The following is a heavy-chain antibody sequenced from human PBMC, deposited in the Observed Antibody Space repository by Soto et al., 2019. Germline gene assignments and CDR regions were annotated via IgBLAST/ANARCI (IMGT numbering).Heavy chain of an antibody. CDR2: IIPIFGTA. CDR1: GGTFSSYA. CDR3: ARDLGLYGSGSALYNWFDH. D-gene: IGHD3-10*01. J-gene: IGHJ5*02. Sequence: QVQLVQSGAEVKKPGSSVKVSCKASGGTFSSYAISWVRQAPGQGLEWMGGIIPIFGTANYEQKFQGRVTITADESTSTAYMELSSLRSEDTAVYYCARDLGLYGSGSALYNWFDHWGQGTLVTVSS. V-gene: IGHV1-69*01.